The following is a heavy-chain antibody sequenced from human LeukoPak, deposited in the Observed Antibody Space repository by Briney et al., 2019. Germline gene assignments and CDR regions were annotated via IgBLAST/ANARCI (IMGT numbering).Heavy chain of an antibody. CDR2: IIPIFGTA. CDR3: ARDWGLDAFDI. D-gene: IGHD3-16*01. Sequence: SVKVSCKASGYTFTNYGISWVRQAPGQGLEWMGGIIPIFGTANYAQKFQGRVAITADESTSTAYMELSSLRSEDTAVYYCARDWGLDAFDIWGQGTTVTVSS. V-gene: IGHV1-69*13. J-gene: IGHJ3*02. CDR1: GYTFTNYG.